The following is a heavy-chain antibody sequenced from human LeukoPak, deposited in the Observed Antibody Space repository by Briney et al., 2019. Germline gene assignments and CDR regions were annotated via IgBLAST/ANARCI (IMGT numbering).Heavy chain of an antibody. CDR1: GYSFISYY. J-gene: IGHJ5*02. CDR2: INPNGGST. CDR3: AVAGIPAAISSNRYWLVP. V-gene: IGHV1-46*01. D-gene: IGHD2-2*01. Sequence: ASVKVSCKASGYSFISYYIHWVRLAPGQGLEWMGIINPNGGSTSYAQKFQGRVSLTRDTSTSTLYMELTSLRPEDTAVYYCAVAGIPAAISSNRYWLVPWAREPWSPSPQ.